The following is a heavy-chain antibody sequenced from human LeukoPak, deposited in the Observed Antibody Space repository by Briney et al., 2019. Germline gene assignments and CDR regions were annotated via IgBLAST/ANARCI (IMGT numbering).Heavy chain of an antibody. V-gene: IGHV3-7*01. CDR1: EFIFSGYW. Sequence: AGGSLRLSCAASEFIFSGYWMNWVRQAPGKGLEWVANIKQDGSEKQYMDSVRGRFTISRDNAKNSLYLQMNSLRAEDTAVCYCARWYYDILTGYRTFDYWGQGTLVTVSS. D-gene: IGHD3-9*01. CDR2: IKQDGSEK. CDR3: ARWYYDILTGYRTFDY. J-gene: IGHJ4*02.